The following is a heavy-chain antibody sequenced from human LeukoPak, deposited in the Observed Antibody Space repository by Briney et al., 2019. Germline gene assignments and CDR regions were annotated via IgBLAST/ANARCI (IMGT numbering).Heavy chain of an antibody. Sequence: PGGSLRLSCAASGFSFSSYAMTWVRQAPGKGLELVSTMSGSGGSTYYADSVKGRFTISRDNSKDTLYLQMNSLRAEDTAVYYCAKRMESTGATPRLSYFDYWGRGTLVTVSS. V-gene: IGHV3-23*01. J-gene: IGHJ4*02. D-gene: IGHD1-26*01. CDR3: AKRMESTGATPRLSYFDY. CDR1: GFSFSSYA. CDR2: MSGSGGST.